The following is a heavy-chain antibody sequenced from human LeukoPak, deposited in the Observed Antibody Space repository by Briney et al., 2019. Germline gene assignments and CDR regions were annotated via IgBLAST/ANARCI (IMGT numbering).Heavy chain of an antibody. Sequence: PSETLSLTCTVSGGSTSSYYWSWIRQPAGKGLEWIGRIYTSGSTNYNPSLKSRVTMSVDTSKNQFSLKLSSVTAADTAVYYCARGYCSSTSCHNWFDPWGQGTLVTVSS. CDR1: GGSTSSYY. J-gene: IGHJ5*02. CDR2: IYTSGST. CDR3: ARGYCSSTSCHNWFDP. V-gene: IGHV4-4*07. D-gene: IGHD2-2*01.